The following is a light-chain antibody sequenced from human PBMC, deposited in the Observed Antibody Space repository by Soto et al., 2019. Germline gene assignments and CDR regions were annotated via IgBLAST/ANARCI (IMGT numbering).Light chain of an antibody. CDR3: QQYNIWPQT. CDR2: GLS. Sequence: ERGMTQTPVPLSVSPGESVTLPCRAHQSVGTNFAWYQQKPGQAPHLPIYGLSTRDPGIPTRFSGSGSGRQFTLTISSLQSEDFAVYYCQQYNIWPQTFGQGTKVAI. J-gene: IGKJ1*01. V-gene: IGKV3-15*01. CDR1: QSVGTN.